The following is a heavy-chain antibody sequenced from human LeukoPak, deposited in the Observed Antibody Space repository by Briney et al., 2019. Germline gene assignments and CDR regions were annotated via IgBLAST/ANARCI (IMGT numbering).Heavy chain of an antibody. Sequence: GGSLRLSCAASGFTFSSYAMSWVRQAPGKGLGWVSGISDSGGTTFYTDSVKGRFTISRDESHSTLYLQMNSLRVEDTAIYFCAKSPLVYCTSNSCHLYFDSWGQGTLVTVSS. D-gene: IGHD2-2*01. CDR1: GFTFSSYA. V-gene: IGHV3-23*01. CDR2: ISDSGGTT. J-gene: IGHJ4*02. CDR3: AKSPLVYCTSNSCHLYFDS.